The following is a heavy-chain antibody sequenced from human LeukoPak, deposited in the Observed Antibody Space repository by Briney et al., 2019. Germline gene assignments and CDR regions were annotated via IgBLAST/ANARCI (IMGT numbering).Heavy chain of an antibody. CDR2: IGWSSGRI. J-gene: IGHJ6*02. CDR1: GFTFSDYY. D-gene: IGHD1-14*01. V-gene: IGHV3-9*01. Sequence: HPGGSLRLSCAASGFTFSDYYMSWIRQAPGKGLEWVSGIGWSSGRIDYADSVKGRFTSSRDNAKNSLYLQMNSLRAEDTAIYYCIKDIRPGGMDVWGQGITVTVSS. CDR3: IKDIRPGGMDV.